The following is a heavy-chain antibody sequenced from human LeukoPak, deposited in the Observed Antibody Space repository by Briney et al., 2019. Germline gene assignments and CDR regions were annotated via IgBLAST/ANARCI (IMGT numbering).Heavy chain of an antibody. D-gene: IGHD5-18*01. CDR2: IYYSGST. J-gene: IGHJ6*03. CDR1: GGSISGHD. Sequence: PSETLSLTCTVSGGSISGHDLSWIRQPPGKGLEWVGYIYYSGSTNYNPSLKSRATISLETSRNQYSLKLSSVTAADTAVYYCARLHADTSLTPYYYYIYVWGKGTTVTVSS. CDR3: ARLHADTSLTPYYYYIYV. V-gene: IGHV4-59*08.